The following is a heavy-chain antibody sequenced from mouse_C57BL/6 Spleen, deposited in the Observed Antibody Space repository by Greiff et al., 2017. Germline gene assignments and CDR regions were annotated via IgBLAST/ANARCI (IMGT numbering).Heavy chain of an antibody. CDR3: TTFQATVVAPYAMDY. D-gene: IGHD1-1*01. Sequence: EVQLQQSGAELVRPGASVKLSCTASGFNITDDYMHWVKQRPEQGLEWIGWIDPENGDTEYASKFQGKATITADTSSNTAYLQLSSLTSEDTAVYYCTTFQATVVAPYAMDYWGKGTSVTVSS. V-gene: IGHV14-4*01. CDR2: IDPENGDT. J-gene: IGHJ4*01. CDR1: GFNITDDY.